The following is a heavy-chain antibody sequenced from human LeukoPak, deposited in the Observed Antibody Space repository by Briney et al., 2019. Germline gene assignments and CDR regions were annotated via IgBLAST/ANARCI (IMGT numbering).Heavy chain of an antibody. D-gene: IGHD3-10*01. CDR1: GFTFSSYG. CDR2: IWYDGSNK. V-gene: IGHV3-33*08. CDR3: ARDNGSGSYGLGY. Sequence: PGRSLRPSCAASGFTFSSYGMHWVRQAPGKGLEWVAVIWYDGSNKYYADSVKGRFTISRDNSKNTLYLQMNSLRAEDTAVYYCARDNGSGSYGLGYWGQGTLVTVSS. J-gene: IGHJ4*02.